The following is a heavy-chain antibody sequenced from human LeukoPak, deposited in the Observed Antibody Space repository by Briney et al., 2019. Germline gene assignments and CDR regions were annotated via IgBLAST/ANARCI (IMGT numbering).Heavy chain of an antibody. CDR3: ARFAAGGSYYYYMDV. CDR1: GFALSTYS. V-gene: IGHV3-48*01. J-gene: IGHJ6*03. CDR2: ISSSSSTM. Sequence: GGSLRLSCTASGFALSTYSMNWVRQGPGKGLEWVSYISSSSSTMYYAASVKGRFTISRDNAKNSLYLQMNSLRADDTAVYYCARFAAGGSYYYYMDVWGKGTTVTVSS. D-gene: IGHD6-25*01.